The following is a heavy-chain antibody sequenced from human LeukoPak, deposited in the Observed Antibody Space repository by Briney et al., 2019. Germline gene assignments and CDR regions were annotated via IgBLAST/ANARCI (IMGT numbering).Heavy chain of an antibody. CDR3: AGGYIYGSTYYYMDV. V-gene: IGHV4-59*01. J-gene: IGHJ6*03. Sequence: SETLSLTCTLSGGSISSYDWSWIRQPPGKGLEWIEYIYYSGSTNYNPSLKSRVTISVDTPKNQFSLKLSSVTAADTAVYYCAGGYIYGSTYYYMDVWGKGTTVTISS. CDR2: IYYSGST. CDR1: GGSISSYD. D-gene: IGHD5-18*01.